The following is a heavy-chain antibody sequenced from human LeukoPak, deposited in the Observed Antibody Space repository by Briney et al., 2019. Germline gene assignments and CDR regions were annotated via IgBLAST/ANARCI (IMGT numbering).Heavy chain of an antibody. Sequence: SETLSLTCAVYSGSFSGYYWSWIRQPPGKGLEWIGEINHSGSTNYNPSLKSRVTISVDTSKNQFSLKLSSVTAADTAVYYCARGPYYYDSSGCLDYWGQGTLVTVSS. D-gene: IGHD3-22*01. V-gene: IGHV4-34*01. CDR1: SGSFSGYY. J-gene: IGHJ4*02. CDR3: ARGPYYYDSSGCLDY. CDR2: INHSGST.